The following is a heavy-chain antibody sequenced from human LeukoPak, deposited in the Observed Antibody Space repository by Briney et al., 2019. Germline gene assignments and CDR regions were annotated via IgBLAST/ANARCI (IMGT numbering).Heavy chain of an antibody. Sequence: PGGSLRLSCAASGLTFSSYAMSWVRQAPGKGLEWVSYISPGTIYYADSVKGRFTISRDNAKNSLYLQMNSLRAEDTAVYYCTRDGRVAYEMDVWGQGTTVTVSS. V-gene: IGHV3-48*01. CDR3: TRDGRVAYEMDV. CDR2: ISPGTI. CDR1: GLTFSSYA. J-gene: IGHJ6*02. D-gene: IGHD2-15*01.